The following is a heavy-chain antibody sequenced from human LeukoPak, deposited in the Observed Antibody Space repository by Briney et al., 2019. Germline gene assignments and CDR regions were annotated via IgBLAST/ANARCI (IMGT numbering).Heavy chain of an antibody. D-gene: IGHD6-6*01. J-gene: IGHJ4*02. CDR1: GGSISSYY. V-gene: IGHV4-59*01. Sequence: SETLSLNCTVSGGSISSYYWSWIRQPPGKGLEWIGYIYYSGSTNYNPSLKSRVTISVDTSKNQFSLKLSSVTAADTAVYYCARLSSSFGSDFDYWGQGTLVTVSS. CDR3: ARLSSSFGSDFDY. CDR2: IYYSGST.